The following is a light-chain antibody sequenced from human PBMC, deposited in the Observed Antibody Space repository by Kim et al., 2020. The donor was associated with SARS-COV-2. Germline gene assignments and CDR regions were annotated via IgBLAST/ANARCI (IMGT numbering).Light chain of an antibody. CDR1: QSVSVY. CDR2: DAS. V-gene: IGKV3-11*01. Sequence: LSPWDSATLSCRASQSVSVYLAWYQQKPGQPPRLLIHDASTRATGIPMRFSGSGSGTDFTLTVSSLEPEDFALYYCQQRLNWPLTFGGGTKLEI. J-gene: IGKJ4*01. CDR3: QQRLNWPLT.